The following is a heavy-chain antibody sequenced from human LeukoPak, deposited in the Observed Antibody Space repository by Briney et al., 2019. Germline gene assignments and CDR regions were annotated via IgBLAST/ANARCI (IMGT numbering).Heavy chain of an antibody. CDR1: GYTFIIYG. CDR3: ARGKGSSSWYRYYYYMDV. CDR2: ISAYNGNT. D-gene: IGHD6-13*01. V-gene: IGHV1-18*01. J-gene: IGHJ6*03. Sequence: ASVKVYCKAFGYTFIIYGISWVRQAPGQGLEWMGWISAYNGNTNYAQKLQGRVTMTTDTSTSTAYMELRSLRSDDTAVYYCARGKGSSSWYRYYYYMDVWGKGTTVTVSS.